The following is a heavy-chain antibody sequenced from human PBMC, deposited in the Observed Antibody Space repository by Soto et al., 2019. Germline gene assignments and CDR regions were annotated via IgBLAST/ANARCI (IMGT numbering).Heavy chain of an antibody. Sequence: ASVKVSCKASGYTFTSYGISWVRQAPGQGLEWMGWFSSYNGNTNYAQKLQGRVTMTTDTSTSTAYMELRSLRSDDTAVYYCARDTAWGYDSSGYYPFLDAFDIWGQGTMVTVSS. CDR3: ARDTAWGYDSSGYYPFLDAFDI. CDR2: FSSYNGNT. V-gene: IGHV1-18*01. D-gene: IGHD3-22*01. J-gene: IGHJ3*02. CDR1: GYTFTSYG.